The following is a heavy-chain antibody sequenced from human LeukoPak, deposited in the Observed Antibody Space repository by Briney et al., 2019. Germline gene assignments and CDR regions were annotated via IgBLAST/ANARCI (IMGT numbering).Heavy chain of an antibody. Sequence: GASVKVSCKASGYTFTDYFIHWVRQVPGQGLEWMGWIGPKSGDTSYSQKFQGRVTVTRDTSISTAYMDLSRLRFDDTAVYYCGSNRLGKALDIWGQGTMVTVSS. CDR2: IGPKSGDT. CDR3: GSNRLGKALDI. V-gene: IGHV1-2*02. CDR1: GYTFTDYF. D-gene: IGHD7-27*01. J-gene: IGHJ3*02.